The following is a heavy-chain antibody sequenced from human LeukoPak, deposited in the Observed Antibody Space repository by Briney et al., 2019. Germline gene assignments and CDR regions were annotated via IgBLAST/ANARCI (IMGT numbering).Heavy chain of an antibody. CDR3: ARARIAVARYYFDY. D-gene: IGHD6-19*01. V-gene: IGHV3-7*01. CDR1: GFIFSSYW. J-gene: IGHJ4*02. Sequence: PGGSLRLSCAASGFIFSSYWMSWVRQAPGKGLEWVANIKQDGSEKYYVDSVKGRFTIARDNAKNSLYLQLHSLSGVDTAVYYCARARIAVARYYFDYWGQGTLVPVSS. CDR2: IKQDGSEK.